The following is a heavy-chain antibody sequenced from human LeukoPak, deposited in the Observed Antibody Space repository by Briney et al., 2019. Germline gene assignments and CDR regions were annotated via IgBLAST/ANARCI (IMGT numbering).Heavy chain of an antibody. CDR1: GFAFRDYY. Sequence: GGSLRLSCAASGFAFRDYYMSWIRQAPGKGLEWISYITMAGSVIQYSDSVKGRFTTSRDNAKNSLYLQMNSLRAEDTAVYYCARGGWSRGWFDPWGQGTLVTVSS. J-gene: IGHJ5*02. V-gene: IGHV3-11*01. CDR3: ARGGWSRGWFDP. D-gene: IGHD6-19*01. CDR2: ITMAGSVI.